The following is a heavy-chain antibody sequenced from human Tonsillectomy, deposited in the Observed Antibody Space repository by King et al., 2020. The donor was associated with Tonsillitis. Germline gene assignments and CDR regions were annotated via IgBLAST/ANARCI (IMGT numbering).Heavy chain of an antibody. D-gene: IGHD6-13*01. CDR2: ISYSGGNT. V-gene: IGHV3-23*04. J-gene: IGHJ4*02. CDR3: AKDLHQPLVGRSFDY. CDR1: GLTFSSYG. Sequence: VQLVESGGGLVQPGGSLRLSCAASGLTFSSYGMSWVRQAPGKGLEWVSAISYSGGNTNYADSVKGRFTISRDNSKNTLYLQMNSLRAEDTAVYYCAKDLHQPLVGRSFDYWGQGTLVTVSS.